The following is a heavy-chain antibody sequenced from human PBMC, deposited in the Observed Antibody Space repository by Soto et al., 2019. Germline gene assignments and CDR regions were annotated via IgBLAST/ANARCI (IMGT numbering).Heavy chain of an antibody. CDR2: IYYSGST. V-gene: IGHV4-39*01. J-gene: IGHJ6*02. Sequence: SETLSLTCTVSGGSISSSSYYWGWIRQPPGKGLEWTGSIYYSGSTYYNPSLKSRVTISVDTSKNQFSLKLSSVTAADTAVYYCASIAAAGTYYYYYGMDVWGQGTTVTVSS. D-gene: IGHD6-13*01. CDR1: GGSISSSSYY. CDR3: ASIAAAGTYYYYYGMDV.